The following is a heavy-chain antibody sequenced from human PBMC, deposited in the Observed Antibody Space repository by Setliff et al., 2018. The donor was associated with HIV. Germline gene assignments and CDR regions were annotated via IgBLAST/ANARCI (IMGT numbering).Heavy chain of an antibody. CDR3: ARGANDFDY. CDR1: GYTFTSYD. V-gene: IGHV1-8*03. J-gene: IGHJ4*02. D-gene: IGHD2-8*01. CDR2: MNPNSGNT. Sequence: VASVKVSCKTSGYTFTSYDINWVRQTTGQGLEWMGWMNPNSGNTGYTQKFQGRVTITRNTSISTAYMELSSLRSEDTAVYYCARGANDFDYWGQGTLVTVSS.